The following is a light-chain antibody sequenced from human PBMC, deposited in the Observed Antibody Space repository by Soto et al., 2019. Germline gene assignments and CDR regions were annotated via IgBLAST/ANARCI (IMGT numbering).Light chain of an antibody. CDR1: QSVYNN. CDR3: QQYGSSSIT. Sequence: EIVMRQSPATLSVSRGEGATLSCRASQSVYNNLAWYQQKPGQAPRLLIYGASTRATGIPARFSGSGSGTEFTLTISRLEPEDFAVYYCQQYGSSSITFGQGTRLEIK. CDR2: GAS. J-gene: IGKJ5*01. V-gene: IGKV3-15*01.